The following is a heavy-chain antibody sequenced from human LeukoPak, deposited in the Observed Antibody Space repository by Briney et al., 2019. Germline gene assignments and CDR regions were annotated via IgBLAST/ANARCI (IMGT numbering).Heavy chain of an antibody. V-gene: IGHV3-49*03. CDR3: TSHIVFNISQFDQ. J-gene: IGHJ4*02. Sequence: PGGSLRLSCAASGFTFSSFSMNWFRQAPGKGLEWVSFIRSKAFGGTTEYAASVKGRFSISRDDSRSIAYLQMTSLKTEDTAVYYCTSHIVFNISQFDQWGQGTLVTVSS. CDR1: GFTFSSFS. D-gene: IGHD2-15*01. CDR2: IRSKAFGGTT.